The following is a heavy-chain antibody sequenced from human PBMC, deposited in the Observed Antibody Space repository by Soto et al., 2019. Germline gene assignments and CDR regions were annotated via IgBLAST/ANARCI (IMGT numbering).Heavy chain of an antibody. V-gene: IGHV3-21*01. CDR2: ISSSSSYI. CDR3: ARDSQDYYDSSGYYDS. J-gene: IGHJ4*02. D-gene: IGHD3-22*01. CDR1: GFTFSSYS. Sequence: GGSLRLSCAASGFTFSSYSMNWVRQAPGKGLEWVSSISSSSSYIYYADSVKGRFTISRDNAKNSLYLQMNSLRAEDTAVYYCARDSQDYYDSSGYYDSWGQGTLVTVSS.